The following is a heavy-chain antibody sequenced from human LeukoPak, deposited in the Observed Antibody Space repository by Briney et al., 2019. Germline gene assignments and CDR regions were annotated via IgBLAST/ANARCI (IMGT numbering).Heavy chain of an antibody. J-gene: IGHJ3*02. CDR1: GGSISSGSYY. CDR3: ARDLPEIAAAGTGAFDI. Sequence: SETLSLTCTVSGGSISSGSYYWSWIRQPAGKGLEWIGRIYTSGSTNYNPSLKSRVTISVDTSKNQFSLKLSSVTAADTAVYYCARDLPEIAAAGTGAFDIWGQGTMVTVSS. D-gene: IGHD6-13*01. V-gene: IGHV4-61*02. CDR2: IYTSGST.